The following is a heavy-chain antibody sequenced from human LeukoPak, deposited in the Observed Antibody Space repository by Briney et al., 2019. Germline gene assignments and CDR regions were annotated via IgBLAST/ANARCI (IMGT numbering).Heavy chain of an antibody. J-gene: IGHJ4*02. CDR2: INPNSGGT. CDR3: ARDLIRYSSSPNPVSDY. Sequence: ASVKVSCKASGYTFTGYYMHWVRQAPGQGLEWMGWINPNSGGTNYAQKFQGRVTMTRDTSISTAYMELSRLRSDDTAVYYCARDLIRYSSSPNPVSDYWGQGTLVTVSS. V-gene: IGHV1-2*02. D-gene: IGHD6-6*01. CDR1: GYTFTGYY.